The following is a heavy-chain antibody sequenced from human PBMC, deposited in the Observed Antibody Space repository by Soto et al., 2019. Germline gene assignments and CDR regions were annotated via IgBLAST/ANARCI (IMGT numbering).Heavy chain of an antibody. CDR2: INLSGGST. J-gene: IGHJ6*02. CDR3: AGEWLDYSGMDV. Sequence: GASVKVSCKASGYTFTNHYMHWVRQAPGQGPEWLGVINLSGGSTTYAQMFQGRVTMTRDTSTGTVYMELGSLRSDDTAVYFCAGEWLDYSGMDVWGQGTTVTVSS. D-gene: IGHD5-12*01. CDR1: GYTFTNHY. V-gene: IGHV1-46*01.